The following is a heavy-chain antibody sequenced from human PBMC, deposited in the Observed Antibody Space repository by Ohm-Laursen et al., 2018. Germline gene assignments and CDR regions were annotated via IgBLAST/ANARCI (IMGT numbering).Heavy chain of an antibody. CDR1: GGSFSGYY. Sequence: SDTLSLTCAVYGGSFSGYYWSWIRQPPGKGLEWIGEINHSGSTDYNPSLKSRVTISVGTSKNQFSLKLSSVTAADTAVYYCVYMYYWGQGTLVTVSS. CDR2: INHSGST. D-gene: IGHD1-14*01. J-gene: IGHJ4*02. V-gene: IGHV4-34*01. CDR3: VYMYY.